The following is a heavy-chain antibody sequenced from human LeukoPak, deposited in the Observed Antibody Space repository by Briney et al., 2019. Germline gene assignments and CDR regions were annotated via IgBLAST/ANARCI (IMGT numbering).Heavy chain of an antibody. Sequence: SETLSLTCAVYGGSFSGYYWSWIRQPPGKGLEWIGEINHSGSTNYNPSLKSRVTISVDTSKNQFSLKLSSVTAADTAVYYCARVNNSWYAPDYWGQGTLVTVSS. CDR1: GGSFSGYY. J-gene: IGHJ4*02. CDR2: INHSGST. CDR3: ARVNNSWYAPDY. V-gene: IGHV4-34*01. D-gene: IGHD6-13*01.